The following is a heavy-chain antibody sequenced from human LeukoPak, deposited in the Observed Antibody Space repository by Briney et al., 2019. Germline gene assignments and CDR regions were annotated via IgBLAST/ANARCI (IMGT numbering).Heavy chain of an antibody. D-gene: IGHD2-15*01. J-gene: IGHJ4*02. V-gene: IGHV3-21*01. Sequence: GGSLRLSCAASGFTFSSYSMNWVRQAPGKGLEWVSSIRSSSTYIYYADSVKGRFTISRDNATNSLYLQMNSLRAEDTAVYYCARGVLGGWTVKNPFDYWGQGTLVTVSS. CDR1: GFTFSSYS. CDR2: IRSSSTYI. CDR3: ARGVLGGWTVKNPFDY.